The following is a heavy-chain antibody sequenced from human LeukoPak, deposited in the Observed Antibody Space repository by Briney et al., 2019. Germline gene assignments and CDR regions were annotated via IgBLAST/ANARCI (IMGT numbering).Heavy chain of an antibody. CDR1: GGSISSYY. Sequence: SESLSLTCTVSGGSISSYYWSWIRPPAGTGLEWIGRLFTRGSTNYNPSLRSRVTMSVDTSKNQFYLQLNSVTAADTAVYYCARDLGGTTQGIDYWGQGTLVTVSS. D-gene: IGHD2/OR15-2a*01. V-gene: IGHV4-4*07. J-gene: IGHJ4*02. CDR3: ARDLGGTTQGIDY. CDR2: LFTRGST.